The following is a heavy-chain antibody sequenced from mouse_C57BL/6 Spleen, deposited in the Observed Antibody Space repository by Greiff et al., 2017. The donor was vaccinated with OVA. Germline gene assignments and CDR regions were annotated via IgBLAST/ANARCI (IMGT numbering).Heavy chain of an antibody. CDR3: AIRRNSDAPFAY. CDR1: GYTFTSYW. CDR2: IHPSDSDT. Sequence: QVQLQQSGAELVKPGASVKVSCKASGYTFTSYWMHWVKQRPGQGLEWIGRIHPSDSDTNYNQKFKGKATLTVDKSSSTAYMQLSSLTSEDSAVYYCAIRRNSDAPFAYWGQGTLVTVSA. V-gene: IGHV1-74*01. J-gene: IGHJ3*01.